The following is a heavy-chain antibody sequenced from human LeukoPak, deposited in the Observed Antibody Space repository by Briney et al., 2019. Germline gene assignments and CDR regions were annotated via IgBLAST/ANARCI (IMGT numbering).Heavy chain of an antibody. CDR2: IIGSGDTT. CDR1: GFAFSGYA. Sequence: GGSLRLSCAASGFAFSGYAMSWVRQAPGKGLEWVSAIIGSGDTTYYAASVKGRLTISRDNSKNTLYLQMNSLRAEDTAVYYCAKVTGGDMITYGGLDYWGQGTLVTVSS. J-gene: IGHJ4*02. CDR3: AKVTGGDMITYGGLDY. D-gene: IGHD3-16*01. V-gene: IGHV3-23*01.